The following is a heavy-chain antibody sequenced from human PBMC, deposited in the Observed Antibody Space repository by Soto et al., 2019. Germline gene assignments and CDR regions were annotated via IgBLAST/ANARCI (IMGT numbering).Heavy chain of an antibody. J-gene: IGHJ5*02. CDR1: GASLSDNY. Sequence: SETLSLTCAVYGASLSDNYCNWLRQPPGKGLEWIGEINHSGNTNYNPSLRSRVTISIDTSKNQLSLNLRSVSAADTAVYYCARGRGDFDAWGQGTPATVSS. V-gene: IGHV4-34*01. CDR2: INHSGNT. CDR3: ARGRGDFDA. D-gene: IGHD2-21*02.